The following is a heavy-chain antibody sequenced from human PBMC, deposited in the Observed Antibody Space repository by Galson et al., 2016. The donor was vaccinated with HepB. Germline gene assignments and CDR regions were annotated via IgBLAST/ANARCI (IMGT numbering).Heavy chain of an antibody. D-gene: IGHD6-19*01. J-gene: IGHJ4*02. CDR1: GISFSDHY. CDR3: AKGFTAVAGPLRTAPGH. V-gene: IGHV3-9*01. Sequence: ASGISFSDHYMEWVRQAAGKGLEWVSGINWNGRSVEYAGSAKGRFTISRDNAKKALFLQMNSLRPEDTAFYYCAKGFTAVAGPLRTAPGHWGQGTLVIVSS. CDR2: INWNGRSV.